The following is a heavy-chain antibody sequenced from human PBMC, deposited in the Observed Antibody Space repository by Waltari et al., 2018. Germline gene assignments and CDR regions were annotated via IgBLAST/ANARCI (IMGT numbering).Heavy chain of an antibody. Sequence: QVQLVQSGAEVKKPGSSVKVSCKASGGTFSSYAISWVRQAPGQGLEWMGRIIPTLGIANYAQKFQGRVTITADKSTSTAYMELSSLRSEDTAVYYCARSPYYGSGSYNNWFDPWGQGTLVTVSS. D-gene: IGHD3-10*01. J-gene: IGHJ5*02. CDR3: ARSPYYGSGSYNNWFDP. CDR1: GGTFSSYA. V-gene: IGHV1-69*04. CDR2: IIPTLGIA.